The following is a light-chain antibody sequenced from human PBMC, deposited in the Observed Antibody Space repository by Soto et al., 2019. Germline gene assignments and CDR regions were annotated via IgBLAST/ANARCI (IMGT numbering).Light chain of an antibody. J-gene: IGKJ4*02. CDR3: QQATSFPLT. V-gene: IGKV1D-12*01. CDR2: AAY. CDR1: QGISTW. Sequence: DIQMTQSPSSVSASVGDRVTITCRASQGISTWLAWYQQKPGQAPRLLINAAYSVQSGVPSRLSGSPSGTECTLAISSLQPEDFATYSCQQATSFPLTFGGGTKVEIK.